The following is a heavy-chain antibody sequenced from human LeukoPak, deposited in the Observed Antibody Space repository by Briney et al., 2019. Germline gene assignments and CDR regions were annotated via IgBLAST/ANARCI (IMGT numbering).Heavy chain of an antibody. J-gene: IGHJ3*02. V-gene: IGHV4-30-2*01. CDR1: GGSISSGGYS. D-gene: IGHD3-10*01. Sequence: SETLSLTCAVSGGSISSGGYSWSWIRQPPGKGLEWIGYIYHSGSTYYNPSLKSRVTISVDRSKNQFSLKLSSVTAADTAVYYCAGWFGELLAAFDIWGQGTMVTVSS. CDR3: AGWFGELLAAFDI. CDR2: IYHSGST.